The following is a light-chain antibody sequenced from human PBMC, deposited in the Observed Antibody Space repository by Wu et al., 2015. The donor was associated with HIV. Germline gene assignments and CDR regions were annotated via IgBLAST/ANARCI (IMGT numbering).Light chain of an antibody. Sequence: DIQMTQSPSFVSASVGDTVTVTCRASQPIGSDLGWYQQKPGEAPRLLIYRASSVQSGVSSRFSGGGSGTLFSLTIHNLEPGDFAVYFCQQGNTFPRTFGQGTKVDI. CDR1: QPIGSD. V-gene: IGKV1-12*01. CDR2: RAS. J-gene: IGKJ1*01. CDR3: QQGNTFPRT.